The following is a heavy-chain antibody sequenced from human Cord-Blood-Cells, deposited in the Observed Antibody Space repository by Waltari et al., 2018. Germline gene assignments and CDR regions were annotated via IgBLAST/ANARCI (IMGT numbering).Heavy chain of an antibody. CDR1: GFTVSSNY. J-gene: IGHJ2*01. CDR2: IYSGGST. CDR3: ARGQQWLVEGWYFDL. D-gene: IGHD6-19*01. V-gene: IGHV3-53*01. Sequence: EVQLVESGGGLIQPGGSLRLSCAASGFTVSSNYMSWVRQAPGKGLEWVSVIYSGGSTYYADSVKGRFTISRDNSKNTLYLQMNSLRAEETAVYYCARGQQWLVEGWYFDLWGRGTLVTVSS.